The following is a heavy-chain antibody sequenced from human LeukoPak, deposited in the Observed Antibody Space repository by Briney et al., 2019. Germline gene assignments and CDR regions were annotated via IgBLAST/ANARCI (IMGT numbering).Heavy chain of an antibody. J-gene: IGHJ6*02. V-gene: IGHV3-64D*06. CDR1: GFTFSGSA. Sequence: GGSLRLSCSASGFTFSGSAMHWVRQAPGKGLEYVSVISSNGDSTYYADSVKGRFTISRDNSKNTLDLQMSSLRAEDTAIYYCVRHLTWGQGTTVTVS. CDR2: ISSNGDST. CDR3: VRHLT.